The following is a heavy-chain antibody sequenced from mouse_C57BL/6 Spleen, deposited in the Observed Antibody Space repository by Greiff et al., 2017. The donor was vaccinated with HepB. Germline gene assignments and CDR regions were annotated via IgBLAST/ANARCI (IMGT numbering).Heavy chain of an antibody. CDR2: INPSNGGT. CDR1: GYTFTSYW. CDR3: ARNGKLGSGYVDY. D-gene: IGHD3-2*02. V-gene: IGHV1-53*01. Sequence: QVHVKQPGTELVKPGASVKLSCKASGYTFTSYWMHWVKQRPGQGLEWIGNINPSNGGTNYNEKFKSKATLTVDKSSSTAYMQLSSLTSEDSAVYYCARNGKLGSGYVDYWGQGTTLTVSS. J-gene: IGHJ2*01.